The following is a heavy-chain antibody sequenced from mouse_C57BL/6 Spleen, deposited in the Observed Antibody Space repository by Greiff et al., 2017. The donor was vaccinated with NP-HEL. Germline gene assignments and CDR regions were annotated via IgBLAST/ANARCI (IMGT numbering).Heavy chain of an antibody. CDR1: GYTFTSYG. CDR3: ARGHYYGSSHDWYFDV. V-gene: IGHV1-81*01. J-gene: IGHJ1*03. D-gene: IGHD1-1*01. CDR2: IYPRSGNT. Sequence: VQLQQSGAELARPGASVKLSCKASGYTFTSYGISWVKQRTGQGLEWIGEIYPRSGNTYYNEKFKGKATLTADKSSSTAYMELRSLTSEDSAVYFCARGHYYGSSHDWYFDVWGTGTTVTVSS.